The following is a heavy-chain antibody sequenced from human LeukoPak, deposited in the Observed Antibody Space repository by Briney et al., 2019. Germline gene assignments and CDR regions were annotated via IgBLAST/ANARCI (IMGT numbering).Heavy chain of an antibody. J-gene: IGHJ4*02. D-gene: IGHD1-26*01. CDR2: ISAYNGNT. CDR3: ARDLVVGARHGY. CDR1: GYTFTSYG. V-gene: IGHV1-18*01. Sequence: ASVKVSCKASGYTFTSYGISWVRQAPGQGLEGMGWISAYNGNTNYAQKLQGRVTTTTDTSTSTAYMELRSLRSDDTAVYYCARDLVVGARHGYWGQGTLVTVSS.